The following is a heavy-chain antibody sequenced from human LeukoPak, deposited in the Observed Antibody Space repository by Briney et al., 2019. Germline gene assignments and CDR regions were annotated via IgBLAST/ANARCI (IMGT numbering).Heavy chain of an antibody. V-gene: IGHV4-59*01. J-gene: IGHJ4*02. Sequence: SETLSLTCTVSGGSISGYHWSWIRQPPGKGLEWIGYIYHSGSTNYNPSLKSRVTISVDTSKNQFSLKLSSVTAADTAVYYCARGQINFDYWNQGTLVTVSS. CDR2: IYHSGST. CDR1: GGSISGYH. CDR3: ARGQINFDY.